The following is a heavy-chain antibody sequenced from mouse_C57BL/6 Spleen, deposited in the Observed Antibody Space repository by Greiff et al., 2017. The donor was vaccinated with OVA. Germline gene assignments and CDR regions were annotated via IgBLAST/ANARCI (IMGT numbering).Heavy chain of an antibody. D-gene: IGHD4-1*02. CDR1: GFSLTSYG. J-gene: IGHJ1*03. Sequence: VQLQQSGPGLVQPSQSLSITCTVSGFSLTSYGVHWVRQSPGKGLEWLGVIWSGGSKDYNAAFISRLSISKDNSKSQVFFKMNSLQADDTAIYYCASQLSYWYFDVWGTGTTVTVSS. CDR2: IWSGGSK. V-gene: IGHV2-2*01. CDR3: ASQLSYWYFDV.